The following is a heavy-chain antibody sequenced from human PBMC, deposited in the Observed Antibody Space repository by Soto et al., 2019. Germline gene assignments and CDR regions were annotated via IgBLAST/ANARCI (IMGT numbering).Heavy chain of an antibody. CDR2: INPSGGST. D-gene: IGHD5-12*01. CDR3: AREYRTYYFDY. CDR1: GYAFTSDY. V-gene: IGHV1-46*03. J-gene: IGHJ4*02. Sequence: ASVKVDCKAAGYAFTSDYMRWGRQAPGQGLEWMGIINPSGGSTSYAQKFQGRVTMTRDTSTSTVYMELSSLRSEDTAVYYCAREYRTYYFDYWGQGTLVTVSS.